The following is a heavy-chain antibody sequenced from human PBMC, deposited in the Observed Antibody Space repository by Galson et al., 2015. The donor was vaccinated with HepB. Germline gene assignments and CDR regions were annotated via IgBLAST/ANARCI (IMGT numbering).Heavy chain of an antibody. V-gene: IGHV1-46*01. CDR3: ARGLYSSAWSLDS. CDR2: INLSGDFT. J-gene: IGHJ4*02. CDR1: GYPFTSYD. D-gene: IGHD6-19*01. Sequence: SVKVSCKASGYPFTSYDIHWVRQPPGQGLEWMGVINLSGDFTNYTQTFQGRVTMTTDRSTTTVYMELSGLRSEDTALCFCARGLYSSAWSLDSWGQGTLVTVSS.